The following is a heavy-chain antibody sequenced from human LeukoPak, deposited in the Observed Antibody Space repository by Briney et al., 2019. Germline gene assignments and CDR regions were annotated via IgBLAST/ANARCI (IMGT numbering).Heavy chain of an antibody. D-gene: IGHD4-17*01. J-gene: IGHJ4*02. CDR3: ARDDDYGASG. V-gene: IGHV4-31*03. Sequence: SEALSLTCTVSGGSISSGGYYWSWIRQHPGKGLEWIGYIYYSGSTYYNPSLKSRVTISVDTSKNQFSLKLSSVTAADTAVYYCARDDDYGASGWGQGTLVTVSS. CDR1: GGSISSGGYY. CDR2: IYYSGST.